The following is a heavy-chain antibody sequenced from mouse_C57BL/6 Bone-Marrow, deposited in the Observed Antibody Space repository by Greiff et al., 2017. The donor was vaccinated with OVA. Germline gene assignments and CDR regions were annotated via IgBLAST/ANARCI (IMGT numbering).Heavy chain of an antibody. J-gene: IGHJ1*03. CDR2: IWSGGST. Sequence: QVQLQQSGPGLVQPSPTLSITCTASGFSLTSYGVHWVRQSPGKGLEWLGVIWSGGSTDYNAAFISRLTINKDNSKSQVFFKMNSLQADDTAIYYGARSYYYGSSPGYFDVWGTGTTVTVSS. CDR1: GFSLTSYG. D-gene: IGHD1-1*01. CDR3: ARSYYYGSSPGYFDV. V-gene: IGHV2-2*01.